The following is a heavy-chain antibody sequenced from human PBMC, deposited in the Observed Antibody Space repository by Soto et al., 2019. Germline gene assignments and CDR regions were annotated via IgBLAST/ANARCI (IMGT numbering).Heavy chain of an antibody. V-gene: IGHV5-10-1*01. J-gene: IGHJ4*02. CDR3: ARRDTSVYYYGVFDY. Sequence: PGESLRVSCKGSGYSFTRYYISWVSQMPGKGLEWMGMIDPSDSSTNYSPSFQGHVTLSADKSISTAYLQWSSLKASDSAIYYCARRDTSVYYYGVFDYWGQGTLVTVSS. D-gene: IGHD3-22*01. CDR1: GYSFTRYY. CDR2: IDPSDSST.